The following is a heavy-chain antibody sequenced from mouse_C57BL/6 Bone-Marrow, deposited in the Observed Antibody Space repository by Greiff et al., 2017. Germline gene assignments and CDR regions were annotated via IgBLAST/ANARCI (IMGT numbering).Heavy chain of an antibody. D-gene: IGHD6-2*01. J-gene: IGHJ4*01. CDR3: ARPRKLVYAMDY. Sequence: VQLQQSGPELVKPGASVKISCKASGYSFTDSNMNWVKQTNGKSLEWIGEINPNYGTTRYNQKFKGKATLTVDKSSNTAYVQLKSLTSEDSAVYFCARPRKLVYAMDYGGQGTSVTVSS. CDR1: GYSFTDSN. V-gene: IGHV1-39*01. CDR2: INPNYGTT.